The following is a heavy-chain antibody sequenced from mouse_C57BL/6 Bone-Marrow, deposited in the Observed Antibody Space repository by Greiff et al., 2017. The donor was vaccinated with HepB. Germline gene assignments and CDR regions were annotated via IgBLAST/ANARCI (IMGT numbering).Heavy chain of an antibody. D-gene: IGHD1-1*01. CDR1: GFTFSDYY. J-gene: IGHJ1*03. CDR2: ISNGGGST. Sequence: EVNVVESGGGLVQPGGSLKLSCAASGFTFSDYYMYWVRQTPEKRLEWVAYISNGGGSTYYPDTVKGRFTISRDNAKNTLYLQMSRLKSEDTAMYYCASHPITTVVAPLGYFDVWGTGTTVTVSS. V-gene: IGHV5-12*01. CDR3: ASHPITTVVAPLGYFDV.